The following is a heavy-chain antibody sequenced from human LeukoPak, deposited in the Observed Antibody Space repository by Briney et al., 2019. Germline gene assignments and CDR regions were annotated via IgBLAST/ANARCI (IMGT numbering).Heavy chain of an antibody. V-gene: IGHV4-4*07. J-gene: IGHJ5*02. CDR3: ARGYSNSGSYVGWFDP. CDR1: GGSISSYY. D-gene: IGHD1-26*01. CDR2: IYTSGST. Sequence: SETLSLTCTVSGGSISSYYWSWIRQTAREGLEWVGRIYTSGSTNYNPSLKSRVTMPVDTSKNQFSLKLSSVTAADTAVYYCARGYSNSGSYVGWFDPWGQGTLVTVSS.